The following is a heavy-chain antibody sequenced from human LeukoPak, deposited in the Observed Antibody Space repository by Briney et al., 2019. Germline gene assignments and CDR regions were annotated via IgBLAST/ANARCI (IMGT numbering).Heavy chain of an antibody. V-gene: IGHV1-8*02. J-gene: IGHJ4*02. CDR1: GYTFSSYD. CDR3: ARLPKYSRPLDY. CDR2: MNPNSGNT. Sequence: ASVKVSCKASGYTFSSYDINWVRQATGQGLEWMGWMNPNSGNTAYAQKFQGRVTMSRDTSISTAYMKLSSLGSEDTAVYYCARLPKYSRPLDYWGQGTLVTVSS. D-gene: IGHD6-6*01.